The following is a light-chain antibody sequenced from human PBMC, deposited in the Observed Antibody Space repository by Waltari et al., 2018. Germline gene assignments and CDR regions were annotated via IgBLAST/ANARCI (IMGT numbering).Light chain of an antibody. CDR3: QKYGTLPAT. CDR2: DAS. V-gene: IGKV3-20*01. Sequence: EIMLTQSPGTLSLSPGERATLSCRASQSISKYLAWYQQKPGQPPRLLIYDASSRATGIPDRFSGSGSGTDFSLTISRLEPEDLAVYYCQKYGTLPATFGQGTKVEIK. J-gene: IGKJ1*01. CDR1: QSISKY.